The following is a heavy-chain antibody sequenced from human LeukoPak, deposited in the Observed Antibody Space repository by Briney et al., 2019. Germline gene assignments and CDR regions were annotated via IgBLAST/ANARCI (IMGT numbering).Heavy chain of an antibody. CDR2: IYNTGAT. J-gene: IGHJ3*02. CDR1: GFTFSSYW. Sequence: GGSLRLSCAASGFTFSSYWMTWVRQAPGKGLEWVSSIYNTGATHYAESVKGRFTISRDNSKNTLFLQMNSLRAEDMAVYYCARIEWERLGRAFDIWGQGTMVTVSS. D-gene: IGHD1-26*01. CDR3: ARIEWERLGRAFDI. V-gene: IGHV3-53*01.